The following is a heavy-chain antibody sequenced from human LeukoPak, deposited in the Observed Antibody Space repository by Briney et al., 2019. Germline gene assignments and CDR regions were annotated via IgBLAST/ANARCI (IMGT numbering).Heavy chain of an antibody. V-gene: IGHV4-34*01. D-gene: IGHD2-15*01. CDR2: INHSGST. CDR3: ARTPCSGGSCYSHEYFQH. CDR1: GGSFSGYY. Sequence: PSETLSLTCAVDGGSFSGYYWSWIRQPPGKGLEWIGEINHSGSTNYNPSLKSRVTISVDTSKNQFSLKLSSVTAADTAVYYCARTPCSGGSCYSHEYFQHWGQGTLVTVSS. J-gene: IGHJ1*01.